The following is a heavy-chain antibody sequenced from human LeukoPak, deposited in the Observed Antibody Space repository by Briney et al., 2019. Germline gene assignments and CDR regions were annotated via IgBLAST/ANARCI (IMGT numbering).Heavy chain of an antibody. Sequence: GGSLRLSCAASGFTFSSYGMHWVRQAPGKGLEWVAVISYDGSNKYYADSVKGRFTIPRDNSKNTLYLQMNSLRAEDTAVYYCAKESYSSGWSPSNWFDPWGQGTLVTVSS. J-gene: IGHJ5*02. V-gene: IGHV3-30*18. CDR2: ISYDGSNK. CDR3: AKESYSSGWSPSNWFDP. CDR1: GFTFSSYG. D-gene: IGHD6-19*01.